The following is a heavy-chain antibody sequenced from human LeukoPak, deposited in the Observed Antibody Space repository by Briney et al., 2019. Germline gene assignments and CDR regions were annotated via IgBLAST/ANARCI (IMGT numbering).Heavy chain of an antibody. V-gene: IGHV3-23*01. CDR3: AKRGSSWYFDY. CDR1: GFTFSNYA. J-gene: IGHJ4*02. D-gene: IGHD6-13*01. CDR2: ISGSVGST. Sequence: GGSLRLSCADSGFTFSNYAMTWVRQAPGNGLDWVSGISGSVGSTYYADSVKGRFTISRDNPKNTLYLQMNSLRAEDTAVYYCAKRGSSWYFDYWGQGTLVTVSS.